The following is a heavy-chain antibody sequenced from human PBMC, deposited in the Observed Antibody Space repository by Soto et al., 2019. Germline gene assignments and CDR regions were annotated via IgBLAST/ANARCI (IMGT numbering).Heavy chain of an antibody. J-gene: IGHJ4*02. CDR2: INPNFGSA. CDR1: GYTFTGYY. D-gene: IGHD3-22*01. Sequence: ASVKVSCKASGYTFTGYYMHWVRQAPGQGLEWMGWINPNFGSANYAQKFQGRVTITRDKSISTAYMELSSLRSEDTAVYYCARDYYDSSGSPYFDYWGQGTLVTVSS. CDR3: ARDYYDSSGSPYFDY. V-gene: IGHV1-2*02.